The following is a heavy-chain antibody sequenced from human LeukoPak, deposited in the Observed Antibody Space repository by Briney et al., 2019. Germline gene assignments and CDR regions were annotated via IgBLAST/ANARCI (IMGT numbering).Heavy chain of an antibody. D-gene: IGHD3-22*01. CDR2: ISYDGSNE. CDR3: ARGSTHGSSGYLRPFDY. J-gene: IGHJ4*02. V-gene: IGHV3-30-3*01. CDR1: GFTFSSYW. Sequence: GGSLRLSCAASGFTFSSYWMHWVRQAPGKGLDWVTIISYDGSNEYYAASVKGRFTISRDNSRNTVFLQMNSLRDEDTAVYYCARGSTHGSSGYLRPFDYWGRGTLVTVSS.